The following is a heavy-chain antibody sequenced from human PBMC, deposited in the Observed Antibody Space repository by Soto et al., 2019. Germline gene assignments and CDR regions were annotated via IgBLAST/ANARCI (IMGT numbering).Heavy chain of an antibody. CDR3: ARTATQCSRTSCYTGSLDF. CDR1: GFTFSSYA. CDR2: INGRGDDT. D-gene: IGHD2-2*02. J-gene: IGHJ4*02. V-gene: IGHV3-23*01. Sequence: EVRLLESGGNLVQPGGSLRLSCAASGFTFSSYAMSWVRQAPGKGLEWVSSINGRGDDTYYADSVKGRFTISRDNPKNTLYLQMNSLRADDTAVYYCARTATQCSRTSCYTGSLDFWGQGTLVTVSS.